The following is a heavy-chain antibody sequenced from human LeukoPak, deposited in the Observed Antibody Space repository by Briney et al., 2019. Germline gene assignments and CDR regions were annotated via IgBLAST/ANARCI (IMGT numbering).Heavy chain of an antibody. CDR2: ISWNSGSI. D-gene: IGHD3-22*01. V-gene: IGHV3-9*01. J-gene: IGHJ4*02. CDR3: AKDHYYDSSGYLDY. Sequence: PGRSLRLSCAASGFTFDDYAMHWVRQAPGKGLEWVSGISWNSGSIGYADSVKGRFTIPRDNAKNPLYLQMNSLRAEDTALYYCAKDHYYDSSGYLDYWGQGTLVTVSS. CDR1: GFTFDDYA.